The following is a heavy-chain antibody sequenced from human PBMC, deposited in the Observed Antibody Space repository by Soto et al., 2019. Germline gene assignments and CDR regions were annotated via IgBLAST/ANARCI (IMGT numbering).Heavy chain of an antibody. CDR2: IYYSGST. Sequence: SETLSLTCTVSGGSISSGGYYWSWIRQHPGKGLEWIGYIYYSGSTYYNPSLKSRVTISVDTSKNQFPLKLSSVTAADTAVYYCASFCGGDCSTPLWYYFDYWGQGTLVTVSS. V-gene: IGHV4-31*03. CDR1: GGSISSGGYY. D-gene: IGHD2-21*02. J-gene: IGHJ4*02. CDR3: ASFCGGDCSTPLWYYFDY.